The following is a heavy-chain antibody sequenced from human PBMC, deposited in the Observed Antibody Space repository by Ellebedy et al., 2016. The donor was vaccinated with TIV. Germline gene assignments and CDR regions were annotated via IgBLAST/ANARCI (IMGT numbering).Heavy chain of an antibody. D-gene: IGHD1-26*01. Sequence: MPSETLSLTCTVSGGSISSYYWSWIRQPPGKGLEWIGYIHYRGSTNSNPSLKSRVTISVDTSKNQFSLKLSSVTAADTAVYYCARGDSGSSSEVDYWGQGTLVTVSS. V-gene: IGHV4-59*12. CDR3: ARGDSGSSSEVDY. J-gene: IGHJ4*02. CDR1: GGSISSYY. CDR2: IHYRGST.